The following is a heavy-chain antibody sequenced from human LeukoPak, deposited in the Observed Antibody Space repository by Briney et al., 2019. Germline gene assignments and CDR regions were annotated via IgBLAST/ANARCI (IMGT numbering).Heavy chain of an antibody. CDR2: IKSKTDGETT. CDR3: TIFTYGGIDY. CDR1: GFTFSNAW. V-gene: IGHV3-15*01. J-gene: IGHJ4*02. D-gene: IGHD4/OR15-4a*01. Sequence: PGGSLRLSCAASGFTFSNAWMSWVRQAPGKGLEWVGRIKSKTDGETTDYAAPVKGRFTISRDDSKNTLSPQINGLKTEDTAVYYCTIFTYGGIDYWGQGTLVTVSS.